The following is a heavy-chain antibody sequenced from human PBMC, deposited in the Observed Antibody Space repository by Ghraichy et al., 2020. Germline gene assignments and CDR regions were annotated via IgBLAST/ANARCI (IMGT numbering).Heavy chain of an antibody. D-gene: IGHD4-17*01. CDR3: ARGSTVTTGRGAHYYYYYMDV. V-gene: IGHV4-59*01. Sequence: SETLSLTCTVSGGSISSYYWSWIRQPPGKGLEWIGYIYYSGSTNYNPSLKSRVTISVDTSKNQFSLKLSSVTAADTAVYYCARGSTVTTGRGAHYYYYYMDVWGKGTTVTVSS. J-gene: IGHJ6*03. CDR1: GGSISSYY. CDR2: IYYSGST.